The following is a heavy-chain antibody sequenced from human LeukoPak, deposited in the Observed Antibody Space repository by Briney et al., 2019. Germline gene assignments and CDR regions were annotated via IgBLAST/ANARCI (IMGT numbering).Heavy chain of an antibody. CDR1: GGSFSGYY. CDR3: ARRRGYSYGYVPHYYYYYMDV. Sequence: PSETLSLTCAVYGGSFSGYYWSWIRQPPGKGLEWIGEINHSGSTNYNPSLKSRVTISVDTSKNQFSLKLSSVTAADTAVYYCARRRGYSYGYVPHYYYYYMDVWGKGTTVTVSS. J-gene: IGHJ6*03. D-gene: IGHD5-18*01. V-gene: IGHV4-34*01. CDR2: INHSGST.